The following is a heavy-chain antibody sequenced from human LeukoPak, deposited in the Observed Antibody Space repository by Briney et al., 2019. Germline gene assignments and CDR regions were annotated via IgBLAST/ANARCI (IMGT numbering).Heavy chain of an antibody. V-gene: IGHV1-2*02. J-gene: IGHJ4*02. CDR2: INPNSGGT. D-gene: IGHD3-22*01. Sequence: ASVKASCKASGYTFTGYYMHWVRQAPGQGLEWMGWINPNSGGTNYAQKFQGRVTMTRDTSISTAYMELSRLRSDDTAVYYCARSPKTMIVVAIDYWGQGTLVTVSS. CDR3: ARSPKTMIVVAIDY. CDR1: GYTFTGYY.